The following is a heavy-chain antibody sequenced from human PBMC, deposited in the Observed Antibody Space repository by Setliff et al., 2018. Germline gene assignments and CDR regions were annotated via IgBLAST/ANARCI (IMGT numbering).Heavy chain of an antibody. V-gene: IGHV4-34*01. D-gene: IGHD5-12*01. CDR2: INHSGST. J-gene: IGHJ4*02. CDR3: ARSEGRRDGYNW. CDR1: GGSFSGYY. Sequence: PSETLSLTCAVYGGSFSGYYWSWIRQPPGKGLEWIGEINHSGSTNYNPSLKSRVTISVDTSKNQFSLKLSSVTAADTAVYYCARSEGRRDGYNWWGQGTLVNVSS.